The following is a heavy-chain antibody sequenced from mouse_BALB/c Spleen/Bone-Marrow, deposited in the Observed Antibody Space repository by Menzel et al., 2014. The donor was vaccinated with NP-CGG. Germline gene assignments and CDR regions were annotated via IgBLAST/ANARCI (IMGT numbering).Heavy chain of an antibody. CDR3: ARSGKGAMDY. V-gene: IGHV1-80*01. Sequence: QVQLKQSGAELVRPGSSVKISCKASGYVFSTSWMSWVKQRPGQGLERIGQIYPGDGDTNYNGKFKDKVILTADKSSSTAYMQLSSLTSEDSAVYFCARSGKGAMDYWGQGTSVTVSS. CDR1: GYVFSTSW. CDR2: IYPGDGDT. D-gene: IGHD2-1*01. J-gene: IGHJ4*01.